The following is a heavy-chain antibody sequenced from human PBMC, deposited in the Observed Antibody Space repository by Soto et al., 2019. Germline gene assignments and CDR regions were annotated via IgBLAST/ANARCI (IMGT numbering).Heavy chain of an antibody. CDR3: ANPVYGWGGPDF. CDR1: GLNFNGYT. J-gene: IGHJ4*02. D-gene: IGHD3-10*01. V-gene: IGHV3-23*01. Sequence: GGSLRLSCATSGLNFNGYTMSWVRQAPGQGLEWVSGIAETGSSTYYADSVKGRFTISRDNSENTLYLQMNNLRAEDTAIYYCANPVYGWGGPDFWGQGTLVTVSS. CDR2: IAETGSST.